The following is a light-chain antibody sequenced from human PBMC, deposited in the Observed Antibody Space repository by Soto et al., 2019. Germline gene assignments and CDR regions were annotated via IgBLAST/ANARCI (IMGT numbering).Light chain of an antibody. CDR1: RRVSSAN. J-gene: IGKJ1*01. CDR2: GAS. CDR3: HQYGNYPQA. V-gene: IGKV3-20*01. Sequence: ILLTLSPSTLTLPLRQSATLCCRPSRRVSSANFAWYQQKPGQAPRLLIYGASSRATGIPDRFSGSGSGTVFTLTINILEPDDFAAYYCHQYGNYPQAFGQGTKVDI.